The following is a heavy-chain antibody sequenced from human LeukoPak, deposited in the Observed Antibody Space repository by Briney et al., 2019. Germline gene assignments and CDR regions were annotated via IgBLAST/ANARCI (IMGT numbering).Heavy chain of an antibody. V-gene: IGHV1-69*13. J-gene: IGHJ4*02. D-gene: IGHD3-22*01. CDR3: ARAPTYYYDSSGYCLGY. CDR2: IIPIFGTA. CDR1: GYTFISYS. Sequence: GASVKVSCKASGYTFISYSISWVRQAPGQGLEWMGGIIPIFGTANYAQKFQGRVTITADESTSTAYMELSSLRSEDTAVYYCARAPTYYYDSSGYCLGYWGQGTLVTVSS.